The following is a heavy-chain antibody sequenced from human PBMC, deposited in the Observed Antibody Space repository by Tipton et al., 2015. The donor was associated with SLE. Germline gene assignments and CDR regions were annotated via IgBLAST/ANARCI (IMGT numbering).Heavy chain of an antibody. CDR1: DDSITNSRYY. Sequence: TLSLTCTVSDDSITNSRYYWAWIRQPAGKGLEWIGHIYTNGGTNYDPSLKSRVTISVDTSKNQFSLKVNSVTAADAAVYYCARASPQDIVVVVAASQDFYYGLDVWGQGTTVTVSS. V-gene: IGHV4-61*09. D-gene: IGHD2-15*01. J-gene: IGHJ6*02. CDR2: IYTNGGT. CDR3: ARASPQDIVVVVAASQDFYYGLDV.